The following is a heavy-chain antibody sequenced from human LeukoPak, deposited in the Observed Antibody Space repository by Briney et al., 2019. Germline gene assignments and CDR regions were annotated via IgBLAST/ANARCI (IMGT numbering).Heavy chain of an antibody. CDR2: IIPILGIA. V-gene: IGHV1-69*04. CDR3: ARDRRCCSGGSCYDYYYYYGMDV. CDR1: GGTFSSYA. J-gene: IGHJ6*02. D-gene: IGHD2-15*01. Sequence: SVKVSCKVSGGTFSSYAISWVRQAPGQGREWMGRIIPILGIANYTQKFQGRVTITADKSTSTAYMELSSLRSEDTAVYYRARDRRCCSGGSCYDYYYYYGMDVWGQGTTVTVSS.